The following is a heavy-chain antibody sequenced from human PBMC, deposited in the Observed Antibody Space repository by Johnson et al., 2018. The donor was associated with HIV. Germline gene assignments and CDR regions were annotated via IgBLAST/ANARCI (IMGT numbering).Heavy chain of an antibody. J-gene: IGHJ3*02. CDR3: ARGALQRGSWYGRDAFDI. D-gene: IGHD6-13*01. CDR1: GFTFSSYA. CDR2: IKSKGSGGTT. Sequence: EVQLVESGGGVVQPGRSLRLSCAASGFTFSSYAMSWVRQAPGKGLEWVGRIKSKGSGGTTDYAAAVKGRFTISRDDSKNTLYLQMNSLRAEDTAVYYCARGALQRGSWYGRDAFDIWGQGTMVTVSS. V-gene: IGHV3-15*01.